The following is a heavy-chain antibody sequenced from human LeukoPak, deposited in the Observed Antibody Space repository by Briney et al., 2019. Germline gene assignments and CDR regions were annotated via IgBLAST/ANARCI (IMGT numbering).Heavy chain of an antibody. V-gene: IGHV4-31*03. D-gene: IGHD5-18*01. CDR3: ARTAGWSYGFDY. J-gene: IGHJ4*02. CDR2: IYNSGTT. Sequence: SETLSLTCTVSGGSIITGGYYWPWIRQHPGKGLEWIGYIYNSGTTYYNPSLESRVTISGDTSKNQFSLKLNSVTAADTAVYYCARTAGWSYGFDYWGQGTLVTVSS. CDR1: GGSIITGGYY.